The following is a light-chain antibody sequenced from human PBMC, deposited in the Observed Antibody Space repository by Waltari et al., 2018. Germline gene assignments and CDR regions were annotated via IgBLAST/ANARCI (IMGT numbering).Light chain of an antibody. CDR3: QQYDNLHRLT. CDR1: QDISKF. V-gene: IGKV1-33*01. J-gene: IGKJ4*01. CDR2: DAF. Sequence: DIQMTQSPSSLSASVGDRVTITCQASQDISKFLNWYQQKPGKAPKLLIYDAFQLQIGVPSRFSGSGSGTDFTFTISSLQPEDFATYYCQQYDNLHRLTFGGGTKVQIK.